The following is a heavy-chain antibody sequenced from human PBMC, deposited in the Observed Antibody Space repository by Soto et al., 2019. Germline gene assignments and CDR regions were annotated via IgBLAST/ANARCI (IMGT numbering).Heavy chain of an antibody. CDR2: ISYDGSNK. CDR1: GFTFSSYA. V-gene: IGHV3-30-3*01. J-gene: IGHJ4*02. Sequence: QVQLVESGGGVVQPGRSLRLSCAASGFTFSSYAMHWVRQAPGKGLAWVAVISYDGSNKYYADSVKGRFTISRDNSKNTLYLQMNSLRAEDTAVYYCAGGMWVAAAGTFDYWGQGTLVTVSS. CDR3: AGGMWVAAAGTFDY. D-gene: IGHD6-13*01.